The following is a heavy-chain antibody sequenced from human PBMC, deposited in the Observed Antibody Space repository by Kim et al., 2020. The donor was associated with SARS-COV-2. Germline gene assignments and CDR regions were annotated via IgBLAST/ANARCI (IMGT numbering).Heavy chain of an antibody. V-gene: IGHV4-28*01. Sequence: SETLSLTCAVSGYSISSSNWWGWIRQPPGTGLEWIGYIYYSGSTYCNPSLKSRVTMSVDTSKNQFSLKLSSVTAVDTAVYYCARRGHSGSYSDAFDIWGQGTMVTVSS. CDR3: ARRGHSGSYSDAFDI. CDR1: GYSISSSNW. J-gene: IGHJ3*02. D-gene: IGHD1-26*01. CDR2: IYYSGST.